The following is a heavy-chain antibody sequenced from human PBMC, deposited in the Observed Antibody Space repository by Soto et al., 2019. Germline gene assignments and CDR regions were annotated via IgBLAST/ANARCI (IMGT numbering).Heavy chain of an antibody. CDR2: IYYSGST. V-gene: IGHV4-59*08. CDR3: ARRYGRYFDY. CDR1: GGSISSYY. J-gene: IGHJ4*02. Sequence: PSETLSLTCTVSGGSISSYYLSWIRQPPGKGLEWIGYIYYSGSTNYNPSLKSRVTISVDTSKNQFSLKLSSVTAADTAVYYCARRYGRYFDYWGQGALVTVSS. D-gene: IGHD4-17*01.